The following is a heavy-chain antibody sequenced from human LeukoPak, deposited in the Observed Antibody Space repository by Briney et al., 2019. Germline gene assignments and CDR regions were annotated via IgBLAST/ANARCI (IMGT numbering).Heavy chain of an antibody. V-gene: IGHV3-48*01. CDR2: ISSSSSTI. J-gene: IGHJ3*02. CDR3: AIEGYCGGDCYSFGAFDI. D-gene: IGHD2-21*02. CDR1: GFTFSSYS. Sequence: GGSLRLSCAASGFTFSSYSMNWVRQAPGKGLEWVSYISSSSSTIYYADSVKGRFTISRDNAKNSLYLQMNSLRAEDTAVYYCAIEGYCGGDCYSFGAFDIWGQGTMVTVSS.